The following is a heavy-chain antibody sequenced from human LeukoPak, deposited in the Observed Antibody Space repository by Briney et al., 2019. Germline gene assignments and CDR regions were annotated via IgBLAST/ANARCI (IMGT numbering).Heavy chain of an antibody. J-gene: IGHJ5*02. CDR1: GFTFSSYA. V-gene: IGHV3-23*01. CDR2: ISGSGGST. CDR3: AKDIRAVAGTRWFDP. Sequence: PGGSLRLSCAASGFTFSSYAMSWVRQAPGKGLEWVSAISGSGGSTYYADSVKGRFTISRDNSKNTLYLQTNSLRAEDTAVYYCAKDIRAVAGTRWFDPWGQGTLVTVSS. D-gene: IGHD6-19*01.